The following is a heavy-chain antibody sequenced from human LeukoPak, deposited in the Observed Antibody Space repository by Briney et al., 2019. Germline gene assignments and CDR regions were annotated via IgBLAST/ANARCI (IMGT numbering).Heavy chain of an antibody. D-gene: IGHD3-16*02. CDR3: ARVLGDYVWGSYRYHFDY. CDR2: IYYSGST. V-gene: IGHV4-30-4*01. Sequence: SETQSLTCTVSGGSISSGDYYWSWIRQPPGKGLEWIGYIYYSGSTCYNPSLKSRVTISLDTSKNQFSLKLSSVTAADTAVYYCARVLGDYVWGSYRYHFDYWGQGTLVTVSS. CDR1: GGSISSGDYY. J-gene: IGHJ4*02.